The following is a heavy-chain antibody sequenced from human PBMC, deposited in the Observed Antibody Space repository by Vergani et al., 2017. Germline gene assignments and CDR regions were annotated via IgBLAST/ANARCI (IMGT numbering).Heavy chain of an antibody. CDR1: EFTFSNYA. D-gene: IGHD6-6*01. Sequence: EVQLLESGGGLVQPGGSLRLTCAASEFTFSNYAMNWVRQAPGKGLEWVSGISSTSDHIYHADSLKGRFTISRDNAKNSIFLHMNNLRADDTAVYYCARVRLSSDAIDLWGQGTAVTVSS. J-gene: IGHJ3*01. CDR2: ISSTSDHI. CDR3: ARVRLSSDAIDL. V-gene: IGHV3-21*02.